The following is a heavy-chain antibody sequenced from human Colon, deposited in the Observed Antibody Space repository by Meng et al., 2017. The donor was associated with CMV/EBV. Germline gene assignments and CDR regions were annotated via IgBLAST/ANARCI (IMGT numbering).Heavy chain of an antibody. CDR1: GYTLSSYH. D-gene: IGHD1-1*01. CDR3: ARGDNWNITEDCGMDD. CDR2: INPSGGST. Sequence: ASVKVSCKASGYTLSSYHMNWVRQAPGQGLEWMGIINPSGGSTNYAQKFQGRVTMTRDTSTSTVYMELSSLTSEDTAVYYCARGDNWNITEDCGMDDWGQGTLVTVSS. V-gene: IGHV1-46*01. J-gene: IGHJ4*02.